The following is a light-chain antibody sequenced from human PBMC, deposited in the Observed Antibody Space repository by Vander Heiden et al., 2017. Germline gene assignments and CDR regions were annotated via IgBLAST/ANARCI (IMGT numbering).Light chain of an antibody. CDR1: SSNIGAHYD. CDR2: GNN. Sequence: QSVLTQPHSVFGAPGQRVTISCTGSSSNIGAHYDLHWYQQLPGTAPKLLIYGNNKRPSGFPDRFSGSKSGTSASLAITGLQAEDETDYYCQSYDSSLSGWVFGGGTKLTVL. J-gene: IGLJ3*02. V-gene: IGLV1-40*01. CDR3: QSYDSSLSGWV.